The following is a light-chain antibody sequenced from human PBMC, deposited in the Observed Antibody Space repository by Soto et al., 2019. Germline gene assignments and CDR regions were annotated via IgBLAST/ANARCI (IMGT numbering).Light chain of an antibody. CDR1: SSDVGNYKY. CDR3: FSYTSSGTYV. V-gene: IGLV2-14*01. CDR2: EVS. Sequence: QSALTQPASVSGSPGQSITISCTGTSSDVGNYKYVSWYQQHPGKAPKLMIYEVSNRPSGVSNRFSGSKSGNTASLTISGLQAEHATDYYCFSYTSSGTYVFGPGTRSP. J-gene: IGLJ1*01.